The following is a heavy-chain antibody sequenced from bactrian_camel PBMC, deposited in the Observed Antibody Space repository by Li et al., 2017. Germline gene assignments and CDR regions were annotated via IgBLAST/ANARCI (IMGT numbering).Heavy chain of an antibody. CDR2: LYAGSGST. CDR1: GDVVSNYC. V-gene: IGHV3S1*01. CDR3: AAASCYPLGSANLESSGYNF. J-gene: IGHJ4*01. Sequence: HVQLVESGGGSVQAGGSLRLTCAASGDVVSNYCMGWFRQSPGKGREGVAALYAGSGSTSYADSVKGRFTISRDNNKNTLSLRMNSLKLEDTAMYYCAAASCYPLGSANLESSGYNFWGQGTQVTVS. D-gene: IGHD1*01.